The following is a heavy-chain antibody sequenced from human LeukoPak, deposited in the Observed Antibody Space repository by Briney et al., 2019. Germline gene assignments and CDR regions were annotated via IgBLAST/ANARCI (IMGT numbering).Heavy chain of an antibody. J-gene: IGHJ6*02. CDR1: GFTFSSYA. CDR3: ARATAAGGMDV. Sequence: GGSLRLSCAASGFTFSSYAMSWVRQAPGKGLVWVSRINSDGSSTSYADSVKGRFTISRDNAKNTLYLQMNSLRAEDTAVYYCARATAAGGMDVWGQGTTVTVSS. V-gene: IGHV3-74*01. D-gene: IGHD6-13*01. CDR2: INSDGSST.